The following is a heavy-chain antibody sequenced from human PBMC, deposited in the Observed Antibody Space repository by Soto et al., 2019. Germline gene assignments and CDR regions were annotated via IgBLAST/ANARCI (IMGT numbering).Heavy chain of an antibody. CDR1: GFTFNRYA. J-gene: IGHJ5*02. D-gene: IGHD2-21*01. CDR3: ARGLWTSGGPNWFDP. CDR2: ISSDGSNK. V-gene: IGHV3-30-3*01. Sequence: QVQLVESGGGVVQPGTSLRLSCAASGFTFNRYAMHWVRQVPGKGLEWLAVISSDGSNKYYADSVKGRFTVSRDNSNNTLYLQMNGLRAEDTAVYSCARGLWTSGGPNWFDPWGQGTLVIASP.